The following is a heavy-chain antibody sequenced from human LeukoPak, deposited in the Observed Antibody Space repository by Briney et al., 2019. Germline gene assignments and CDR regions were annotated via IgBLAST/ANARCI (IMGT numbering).Heavy chain of an antibody. J-gene: IGHJ6*03. CDR2: ISGSGGST. D-gene: IGHD2-2*01. CDR3: AKDSRRYCSSTSCYYYYYMDV. CDR1: GFTFSSYS. V-gene: IGHV3-23*01. Sequence: PGGSLRLSCAASGFTFSSYSMNWVRQAPGKGLEWVSAISGSGGSTYYADSVKGRFTISRDNSKNTLYLQMNSLRAEDTAVYYCAKDSRRYCSSTSCYYYYYMDVWGKGTTVTVSS.